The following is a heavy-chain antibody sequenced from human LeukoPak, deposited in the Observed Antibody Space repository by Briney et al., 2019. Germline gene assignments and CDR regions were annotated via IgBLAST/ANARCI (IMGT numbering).Heavy chain of an antibody. D-gene: IGHD3-22*01. J-gene: IGHJ4*02. V-gene: IGHV4-39*01. Sequence: SETLSLTCTVSGGSISSSSYYWGWIRQPPGKGLEWIGSIYYSGSTYYNPSLKSRVTMSVDTSKNQFSLKLSSVTAADTAVYYCARQTYYYDSSGSDFDYWGQGTLVTVSS. CDR1: GGSISSSSYY. CDR3: ARQTYYYDSSGSDFDY. CDR2: IYYSGST.